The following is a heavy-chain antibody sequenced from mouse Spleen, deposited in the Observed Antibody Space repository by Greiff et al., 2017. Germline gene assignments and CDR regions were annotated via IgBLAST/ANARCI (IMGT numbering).Heavy chain of an antibody. CDR1: GYTFTDHT. V-gene: IGHV1-78*01. D-gene: IGHD4-1*01. CDR2: IYPKDGGT. J-gene: IGHJ3*01. CDR3: ARSGLRNWDGAGLDY. Sequence: QVQLQQSDAGLVKPGASVKISCTVSGYTFTDHTIRWMQQRPEQGLEWIGYIYPKDGGTKYNENFKGKATLTAAKSSSPAYMKINSLTLEDSAVEFCARSGLRNWDGAGLDYWGQGTLVTVSA.